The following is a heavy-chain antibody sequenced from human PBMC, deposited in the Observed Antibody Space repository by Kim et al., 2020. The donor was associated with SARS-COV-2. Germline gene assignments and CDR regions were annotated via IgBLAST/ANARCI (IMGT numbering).Heavy chain of an antibody. CDR3: ARDLWGGAYYDILTGYYTDYYYYYYMDV. V-gene: IGHV3-7*01. CDR1: GFTFSSYW. CDR2: IKQDGSEK. J-gene: IGHJ6*03. D-gene: IGHD3-9*01. Sequence: GGSLRLSCAASGFTFSSYWMSWVRQAPGKGLEWVANIKQDGSEKYYVDSVKGRFTISRDNAKNSLYLQMNSLRAEDTAVYYCARDLWGGAYYDILTGYYTDYYYYYYMDVWGKGTTVTVSS.